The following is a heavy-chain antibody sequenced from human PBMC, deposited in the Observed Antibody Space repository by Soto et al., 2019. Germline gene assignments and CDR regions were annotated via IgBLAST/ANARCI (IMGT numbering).Heavy chain of an antibody. CDR1: GFTFGSFA. D-gene: IGHD3-9*01. V-gene: IGHV3-23*01. CDR2: VSRSGDNT. CDR3: AKDFGHYDILSGYPTFGY. J-gene: IGHJ4*02. Sequence: GSLRLSCAASGFTFGSFAMSWVRQAPGEGLEWVSAVSRSGDNTYYADSVKGRFAISRDNSKNSLYLQMNSLRAEDTAVYYCAKDFGHYDILSGYPTFGYWGQGTLVTVSS.